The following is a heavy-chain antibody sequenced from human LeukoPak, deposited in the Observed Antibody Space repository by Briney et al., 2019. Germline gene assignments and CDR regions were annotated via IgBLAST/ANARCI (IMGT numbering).Heavy chain of an antibody. CDR3: ARDQGYGLSVDY. Sequence: SETLSLTCTVSGGSISSYYWSWIRQPPGKGLEWIGYIYYSGSTNYNPPLKSRVTISVDTSKNQFYLKLSSVTAADTAVYYCARDQGYGLSVDYWGQGTLVTVSS. CDR1: GGSISSYY. CDR2: IYYSGST. D-gene: IGHD5-18*01. J-gene: IGHJ4*02. V-gene: IGHV4-59*01.